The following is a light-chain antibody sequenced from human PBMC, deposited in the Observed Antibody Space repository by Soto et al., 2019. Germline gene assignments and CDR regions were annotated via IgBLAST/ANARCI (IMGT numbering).Light chain of an antibody. CDR2: GAS. CDR1: QSVSSSY. CDR3: QRYGSSST. V-gene: IGKV3-20*01. Sequence: ELLWTPTPGILSLSPRARATLSCRASQSVSSSYLAWYQQKPGQAPRLLIYGASSRPTGIPDRFSGSGSGTDFTLTISRLEPEDFAVYYCQRYGSSSTFGQGTRLEIK. J-gene: IGKJ5*01.